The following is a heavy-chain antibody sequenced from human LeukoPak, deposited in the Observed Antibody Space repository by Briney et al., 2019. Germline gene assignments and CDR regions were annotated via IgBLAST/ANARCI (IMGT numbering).Heavy chain of an antibody. Sequence: GRSLRLSCAASGFTFSSYGMHWVRQAPGKGLEWVAVISYDGSSKYYADSVKGRFTISRDNSKNTLYLQMNSLRAEDTAVYYCAKVRANDGDYDAPFDYWGQGTLVTVSS. J-gene: IGHJ4*02. CDR3: AKVRANDGDYDAPFDY. D-gene: IGHD4-17*01. V-gene: IGHV3-30*18. CDR1: GFTFSSYG. CDR2: ISYDGSSK.